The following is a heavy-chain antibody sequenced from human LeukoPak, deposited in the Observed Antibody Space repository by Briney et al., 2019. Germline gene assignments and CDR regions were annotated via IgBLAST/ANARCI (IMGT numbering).Heavy chain of an antibody. Sequence: SETLSLTCTVSGGSISSGDYYWSWIRQPPGKGLEWIGYIYYSGSTYYNPSLKSRATISVDTSKNQFSLKLSSVTAADTAVYYCARQSIAARQEAFDIWGQGTMVTVSS. D-gene: IGHD6-6*01. V-gene: IGHV4-30-4*08. CDR3: ARQSIAARQEAFDI. CDR1: GGSISSGDYY. CDR2: IYYSGST. J-gene: IGHJ3*02.